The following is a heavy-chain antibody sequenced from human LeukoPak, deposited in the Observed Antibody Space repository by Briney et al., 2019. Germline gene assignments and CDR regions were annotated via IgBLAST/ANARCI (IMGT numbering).Heavy chain of an antibody. CDR1: GDFITSGYW. D-gene: IGHD6-6*01. J-gene: IGHJ4*02. CDR2: CADSGTT. CDR3: ARGPRGTAGRLDN. Sequence: PSETLSLTCAVSGDFITSGYWYTWVRQTPGKGLEYIGECADSGTTNFKPSLKSRVSISVDKSKNQFSLKLTSVTAADTAVYYCARGPRGTAGRLDNWGQGTLVTVSS. V-gene: IGHV4-4*02.